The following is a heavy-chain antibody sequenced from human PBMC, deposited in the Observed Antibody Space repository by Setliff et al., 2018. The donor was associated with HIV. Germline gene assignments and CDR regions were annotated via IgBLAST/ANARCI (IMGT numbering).Heavy chain of an antibody. V-gene: IGHV3-15*01. J-gene: IGHJ5*02. CDR1: GFTFSYSW. D-gene: IGHD6-13*01. CDR3: TSRPPNSSSRRFDP. CDR2: IKSKIDGGTA. Sequence: LRLSCAASGFTFSYSWMNWVRQAPGKGLEWVGRIKSKIDGGTADYAAPVKGRFTISRDDSKNTLYLQMNSLKIEDTAMYYCTSRPPNSSSRRFDPWGQGTLVTVSS.